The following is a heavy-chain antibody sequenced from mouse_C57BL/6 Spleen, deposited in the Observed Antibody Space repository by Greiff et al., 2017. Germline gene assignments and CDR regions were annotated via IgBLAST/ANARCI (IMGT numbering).Heavy chain of an antibody. CDR1: GYTFTSYW. J-gene: IGHJ3*01. CDR3: TRSYYGSSPWFAY. D-gene: IGHD1-1*01. V-gene: IGHV1-5*01. Sequence: EVKLMESGTVLARPGASVKMSCKTSGYTFTSYWLHWVKQRPGQGLEWIGVKLTAVTSASTAYLELSSLTNEDSAVYYCTRSYYGSSPWFAYWGQGTLVTVSA.